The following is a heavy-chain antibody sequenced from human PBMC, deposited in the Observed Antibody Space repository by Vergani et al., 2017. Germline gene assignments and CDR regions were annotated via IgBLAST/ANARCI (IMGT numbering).Heavy chain of an antibody. J-gene: IGHJ4*02. CDR2: INPSGGST. Sequence: QVQLVQSGAEVKKPGASVKVSCKASGYTFTSYYMHWVRQAPGQGLEWMGIINPSGGSTSYAQKFQGRVTITADESTSTAYMELSSLRSEDTAVYYCARDSTFSGSYRFYYFDYWGQGTLVTVSS. V-gene: IGHV1-46*01. D-gene: IGHD1-26*01. CDR3: ARDSTFSGSYRFYYFDY. CDR1: GYTFTSYY.